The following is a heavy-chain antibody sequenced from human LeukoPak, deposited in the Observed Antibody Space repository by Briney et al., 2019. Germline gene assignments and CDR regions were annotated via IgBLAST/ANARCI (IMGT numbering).Heavy chain of an antibody. Sequence: GGSLRLSCAASGFTFSSYGMHWVRQAPGKGLEWVAVIWYDGSNKYYADSVKGRFTISRDNSKNTLYLQMNSLRAEDTAVYYCARAGSSGYYLYYYYYYGMDVWGQGTTVTVSS. CDR1: GFTFSSYG. CDR3: ARAGSSGYYLYYYYYYGMDV. J-gene: IGHJ6*02. CDR2: IWYDGSNK. V-gene: IGHV3-33*01. D-gene: IGHD3-22*01.